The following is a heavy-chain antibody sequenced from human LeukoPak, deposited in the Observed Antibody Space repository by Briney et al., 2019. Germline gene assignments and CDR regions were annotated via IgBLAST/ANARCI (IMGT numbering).Heavy chain of an antibody. Sequence: ASVNVSCKASGYTFTSYAMNWVRQAPGQGLEWMGWINTNTGNPTYAQGFTGRFVFSLDTSVSTAYLQISSLKAEDTAVYYCAATPSHYYDSRFDPWGQGTLVTVSS. CDR2: INTNTGNP. D-gene: IGHD3-22*01. CDR1: GYTFTSYA. V-gene: IGHV7-4-1*02. J-gene: IGHJ5*02. CDR3: AATPSHYYDSRFDP.